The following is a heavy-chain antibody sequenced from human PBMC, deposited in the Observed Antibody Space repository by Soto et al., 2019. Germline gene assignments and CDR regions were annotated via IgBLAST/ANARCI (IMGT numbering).Heavy chain of an antibody. V-gene: IGHV4-31*03. CDR3: ASYYYDTSGYYYVPGVY. D-gene: IGHD3-22*01. J-gene: IGHJ4*02. Sequence: SETLSLTCTVSGGSISSGGYYWSWIRQHPGKGLEWIGYIYYSGSTYYNPSLKSRVTISVDTSKNQFSLKLSSVTAADTAVYYCASYYYDTSGYYYVPGVYWGQGTLVTVSS. CDR1: GGSISSGGYY. CDR2: IYYSGST.